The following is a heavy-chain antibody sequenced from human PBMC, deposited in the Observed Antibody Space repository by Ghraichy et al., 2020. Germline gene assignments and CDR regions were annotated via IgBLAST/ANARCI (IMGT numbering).Heavy chain of an antibody. V-gene: IGHV4-31*03. CDR1: GGSISSGGYY. CDR3: ARDRGGYCSTGVCWNWFDP. J-gene: IGHJ5*02. Sequence: SETLSLTCTVSGGSISSGGYYWSWIRQHPGKGLEWIGYIYYSGSTYYNPSLKSRVTISIDTSKNQFSLRLSSVTAADTAVYYCARDRGGYCSTGVCWNWFDPWGQGTLVTVSS. D-gene: IGHD2-8*01. CDR2: IYYSGST.